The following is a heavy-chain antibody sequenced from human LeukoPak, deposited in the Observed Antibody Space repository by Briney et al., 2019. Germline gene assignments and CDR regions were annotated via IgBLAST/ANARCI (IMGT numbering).Heavy chain of an antibody. D-gene: IGHD6-19*01. CDR3: AKTSLSLPSVAGMPSYFDF. V-gene: IGHV3-23*01. CDR1: GITFSSYA. J-gene: IGHJ4*02. CDR2: ISGSGEST. Sequence: GSLRLSCAASGITFSSYAMSWVRQAPGKGLGWVSAISGSGESTYYADSVKGRFTISRDNSKNTLYVQLNSLRAEDTAVYYCAKTSLSLPSVAGMPSYFDFWGQGTLVTVSS.